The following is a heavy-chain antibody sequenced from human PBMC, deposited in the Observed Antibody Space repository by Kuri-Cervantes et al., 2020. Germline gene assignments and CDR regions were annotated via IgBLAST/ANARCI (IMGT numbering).Heavy chain of an antibody. D-gene: IGHD3-3*01. V-gene: IGHV1-18*01. Sequence: ASVKVSCKASGYTFTSYGISWVRQAPGQGLEWMGWISAYNGNTNYAQKLQGRVTMTTDTSTSTAYMELRSLRSDDTAVYYCARVDLLYDFWSGQNFNWFDPWGQGTLVTSPQ. J-gene: IGHJ5*02. CDR3: ARVDLLYDFWSGQNFNWFDP. CDR1: GYTFTSYG. CDR2: ISAYNGNT.